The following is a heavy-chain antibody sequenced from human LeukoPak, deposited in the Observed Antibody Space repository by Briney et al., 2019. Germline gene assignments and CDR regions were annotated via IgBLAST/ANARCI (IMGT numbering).Heavy chain of an antibody. Sequence: ASVKVSCKASGYTFTSYDINWVRQATGQGLEWMGWMNPNSGNTGYAQKFQGRVTMTRNTSISTAYMELSSLRSEDTAVYYCARGGRPAAIYYYYYGVDVWGQGTTVTVSS. D-gene: IGHD2-2*02. J-gene: IGHJ6*01. V-gene: IGHV1-8*01. CDR3: ARGGRPAAIYYYYYGVDV. CDR2: MNPNSGNT. CDR1: GYTFTSYD.